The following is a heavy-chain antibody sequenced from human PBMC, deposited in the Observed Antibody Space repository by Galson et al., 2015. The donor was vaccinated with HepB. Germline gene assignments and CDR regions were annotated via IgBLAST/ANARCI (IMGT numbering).Heavy chain of an antibody. D-gene: IGHD2-15*01. CDR3: ARDPRLRAVVVVAASRGFDY. CDR1: GFTFSSYA. CDR2: ISYDGSNK. J-gene: IGHJ4*02. Sequence: SLRLSCAASGFTFSSYAMHWVRQAPGKGLEWVAVISYDGSNKYYADSVKGRFTISRDNSKNTLYLQMNSLRAEDTAVYYCARDPRLRAVVVVAASRGFDYWGQGTLVTVSS. V-gene: IGHV3-30-3*01.